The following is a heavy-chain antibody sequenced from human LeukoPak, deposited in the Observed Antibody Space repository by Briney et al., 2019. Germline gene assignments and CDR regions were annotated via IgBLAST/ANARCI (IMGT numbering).Heavy chain of an antibody. CDR2: MNPNSGGT. CDR3: ARGGVVGATDSIDY. D-gene: IGHD1-26*01. J-gene: IGHJ4*02. CDR1: GYTFTGYY. V-gene: IGHV1-2*02. Sequence: ASVKVSCKPSGYTFTGYYMHWVRQAPGQGLEWMGWMNPNSGGTNYLQKFQGGVTVTRDTSISTAYMELSRLTSDDTAVYYCARGGVVGATDSIDYWGQGTLVTVSS.